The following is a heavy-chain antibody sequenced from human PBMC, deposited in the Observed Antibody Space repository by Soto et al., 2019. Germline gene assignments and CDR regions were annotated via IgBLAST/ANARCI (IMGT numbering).Heavy chain of an antibody. J-gene: IGHJ4*02. CDR1: GGSFSGYY. CDR2: INHSGST. V-gene: IGHV4-34*01. D-gene: IGHD2-8*02. Sequence: SETLSLTCAVYGGSFSGYYGSWIRQPPGKGLEWIGEINHSGSTNYNPSLKSRVTISVDTSKNQFSLKLSSVTAADTAVYNCARDKITGLFDYWGQGTLVTVSS. CDR3: ARDKITGLFDY.